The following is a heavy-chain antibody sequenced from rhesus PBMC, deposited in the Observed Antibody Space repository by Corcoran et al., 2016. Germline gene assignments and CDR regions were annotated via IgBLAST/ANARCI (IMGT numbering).Heavy chain of an antibody. D-gene: IGHD6S26*01. CDR2: IDGNSATT. CDR3: ARGASGWSDNSLDV. J-gene: IGHJ5-2*01. Sequence: QVKLQPWGEGLMKPSETLSLTCAVYGGSISGFYFCPWIRRAPGTGLEWIGNIDGNSATTNYRPTLKNRVTISKDTFKNQLSLRLYSVTAADTAAYYCARGASGWSDNSLDVWGPGVLVTVSS. CDR1: GGSISGFYF. V-gene: IGHV4-73*01.